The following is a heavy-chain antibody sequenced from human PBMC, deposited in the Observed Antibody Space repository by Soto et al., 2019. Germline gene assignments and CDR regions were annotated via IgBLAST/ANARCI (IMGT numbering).Heavy chain of an antibody. Sequence: PSETLSLTCTVSGGSISSYYWSWIRQPPGKGLEWIGYIYYSGSTNYNPSLKSRVTISVDTSKNQFSLKLSSVTAADTAVYYCARDESDFWSGYIRARWFDPWGQGTLVTVSS. J-gene: IGHJ5*02. CDR3: ARDESDFWSGYIRARWFDP. CDR1: GGSISSYY. D-gene: IGHD3-3*01. CDR2: IYYSGST. V-gene: IGHV4-59*01.